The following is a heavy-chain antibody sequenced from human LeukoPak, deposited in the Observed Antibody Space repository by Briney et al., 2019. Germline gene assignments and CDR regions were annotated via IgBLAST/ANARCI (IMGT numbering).Heavy chain of an antibody. CDR2: INHSGST. CDR3: ASLVVVTAT. V-gene: IGHV4-34*01. Sequence: GSLRLSCAASGFTVSSNYMRWVRQAPGKGLEWIGEINHSGSTNYNPSLKSRVTISVDTSKNQFSLKLTSVTAADTAVYYCASLVVVTATWGQGTLVTVSS. J-gene: IGHJ4*02. CDR1: GFTVSSNY. D-gene: IGHD2-21*02.